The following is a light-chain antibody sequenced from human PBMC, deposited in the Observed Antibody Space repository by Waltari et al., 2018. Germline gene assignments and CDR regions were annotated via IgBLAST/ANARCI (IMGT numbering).Light chain of an antibody. CDR1: QNILYSSNNKYY. CDR3: QQYYSTPPT. CDR2: WAS. J-gene: IGKJ1*01. V-gene: IGKV4-1*01. Sequence: DIVMTQSPDSLAVSLGERATINCKSSQNILYSSNNKYYLAWYQQKSGQPPKVLIYWASTRASGVPDRFRGSGSGTDFTLTISSLQAEDVAVYYCQQYYSTPPTFGQGTKVEIK.